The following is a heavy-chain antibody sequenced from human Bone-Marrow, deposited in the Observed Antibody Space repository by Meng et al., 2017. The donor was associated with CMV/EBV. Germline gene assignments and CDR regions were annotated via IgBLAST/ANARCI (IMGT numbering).Heavy chain of an antibody. CDR3: ARVLRGIAVAGYDY. Sequence: SLTCTVSGGSVSGGSYYWSWIRQPPGKGLEWIGHMFSSGTTNYNPSLKSRVTISVDTSKNQFSLKLSSVTAADTAVYYCARVLRGIAVAGYDYWGQGTLVTVSS. CDR1: GGSVSGGSYY. V-gene: IGHV4-61*01. CDR2: MFSSGTT. J-gene: IGHJ4*02. D-gene: IGHD6-19*01.